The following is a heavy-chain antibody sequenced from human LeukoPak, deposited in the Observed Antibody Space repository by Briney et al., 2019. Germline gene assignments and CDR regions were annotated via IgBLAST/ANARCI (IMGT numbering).Heavy chain of an antibody. Sequence: ASVKVSCKASGYPFSNYDINWVRQAPGQGLEWMGWMNPKSGNTGYGQKFQGRVTMTTDTSTSTAYMEPRSLRSDDTAVYYCARDHVWSSGWYHDYWGQGTLVTVSS. CDR3: ARDHVWSSGWYHDY. CDR1: GYPFSNYD. CDR2: MNPKSGNT. D-gene: IGHD6-19*01. J-gene: IGHJ4*02. V-gene: IGHV1-8*01.